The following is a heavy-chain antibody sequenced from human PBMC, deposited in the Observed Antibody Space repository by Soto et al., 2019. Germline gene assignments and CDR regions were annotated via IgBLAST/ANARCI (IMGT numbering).Heavy chain of an antibody. CDR1: GGTFSSYA. CDR3: ASHGRQLVDYYYGMDV. D-gene: IGHD6-6*01. J-gene: IGHJ6*02. CDR2: IIPIFGTA. V-gene: IGHV1-69*12. Sequence: QVQLVQSGAEVKKPGSSVKVSCKASGGTFSSYAISWVRQAPGQGLEWMGGIIPIFGTANYAQKFQGRVTITADESTSTAYMELSSLRSEDTAVYFCASHGRQLVDYYYGMDVWGQGTTVTVSS.